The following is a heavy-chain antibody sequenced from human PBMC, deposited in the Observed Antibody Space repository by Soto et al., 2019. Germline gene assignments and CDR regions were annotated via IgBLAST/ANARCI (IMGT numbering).Heavy chain of an antibody. CDR3: ARWEYYYGSGSYYNDY. CDR1: GGSFSGYY. Sequence: PSETLSLTCAVYGGSFSGYYWSWIRQPPGKGLEWIGEINHSGSTNYNPSIKSRVTISVDTSKNQFSLKLSSVTAADTAVYYCARWEYYYGSGSYYNDYWGQGTLVTVSS. V-gene: IGHV4-34*01. D-gene: IGHD3-10*01. CDR2: INHSGST. J-gene: IGHJ4*02.